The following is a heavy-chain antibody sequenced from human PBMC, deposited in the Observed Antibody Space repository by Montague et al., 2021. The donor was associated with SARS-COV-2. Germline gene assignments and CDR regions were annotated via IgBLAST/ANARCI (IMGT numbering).Heavy chain of an antibody. V-gene: IGHV4-39*01. Sequence: SETLSLTCTVSGGSISNSVYYWGWVRQPPGKGLEWIGSIYYTGSTYYNPCLKSRLTISVDTSENQFSLNLRSMTAADTAVYYCARHPQHWGQGTLVTVSS. CDR3: ARHPQH. J-gene: IGHJ1*01. CDR1: GGSISNSVYY. CDR2: IYYTGST.